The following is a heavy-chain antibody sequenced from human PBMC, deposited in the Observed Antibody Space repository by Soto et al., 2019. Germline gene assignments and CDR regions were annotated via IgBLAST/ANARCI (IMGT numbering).Heavy chain of an antibody. CDR3: ASGRWPALPGE. J-gene: IGHJ4*02. CDR1: GYTFTTYT. CDR2: INAGNGNT. V-gene: IGHV1-3*05. Sequence: QVQLVQSGAEEKKPWASVKVSCKASGYTFTTYTMHWVRQAPGQRLEWMGWINAGNGNTQYSQKFQGRGTITRDTPASTAYMELSSLRSEDTAVYYCASGRWPALPGEWGQGTLVPVSS. D-gene: IGHD7-27*01.